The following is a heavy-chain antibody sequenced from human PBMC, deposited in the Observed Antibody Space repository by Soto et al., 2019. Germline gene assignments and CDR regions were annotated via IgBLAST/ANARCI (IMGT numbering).Heavy chain of an antibody. D-gene: IGHD2-2*01. CDR3: ARGGYQLLSGYYYRMDV. V-gene: IGHV4-34*01. J-gene: IGHJ6*02. Sequence: SETLSLTCAVYGGSFSGYYWSWIRQPPGKGLEWIGEINHSGSTNYNPSLKSRVTITVDTSKNQFSLKLSSVTAADTAVYYCARGGYQLLSGYYYRMDVWGQGTTVTVSS. CDR2: INHSGST. CDR1: GGSFSGYY.